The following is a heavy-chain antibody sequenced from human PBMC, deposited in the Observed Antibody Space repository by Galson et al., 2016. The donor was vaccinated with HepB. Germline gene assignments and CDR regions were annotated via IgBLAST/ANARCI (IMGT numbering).Heavy chain of an antibody. D-gene: IGHD4-23*01. V-gene: IGHV4-59*01. CDR1: GDSISGYF. Sequence: ETLSLTCTVSGDSISGYFWSWIRQPPGKGLEWVAYIHYSGITNYNPSLLSRVTISLDTSKSQFSLKVASVTAADTAVYYCARSYGGYAFDIWGQGTMVTVSS. J-gene: IGHJ3*02. CDR2: IHYSGIT. CDR3: ARSYGGYAFDI.